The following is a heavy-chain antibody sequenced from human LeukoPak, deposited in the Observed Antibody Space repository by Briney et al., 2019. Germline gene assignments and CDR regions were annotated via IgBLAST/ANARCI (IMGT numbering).Heavy chain of an antibody. CDR3: ARDSMTLGNWNCVY. CDR2: IYSGGST. CDR1: GFTVSSNY. Sequence: PGGSLRLSCAASGFTVSSNYMSWVRQAPGKGLEWVSVIYSGGSTYYADSVKGRFTISRDNSKNTLYLQMNSLRAEDTAVYYCARDSMTLGNWNCVYWGQGTLVTVSS. V-gene: IGHV3-53*01. D-gene: IGHD1-7*01. J-gene: IGHJ4*02.